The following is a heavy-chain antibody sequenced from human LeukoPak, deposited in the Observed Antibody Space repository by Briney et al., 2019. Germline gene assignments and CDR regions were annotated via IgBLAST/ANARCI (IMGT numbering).Heavy chain of an antibody. CDR2: INHSGST. D-gene: IGHD6-13*01. CDR1: GGSISSYY. V-gene: IGHV4-34*01. Sequence: SETLSLTCTVSGGSISSYYWSWIRQPPGKGLEWIGEINHSGSTNYNPSLKSRVTMSVDTSKNQFSLKLSSVTAADTAVYYCAGSATYSSSPGGLDYWGQGTLVTVSS. J-gene: IGHJ4*02. CDR3: AGSATYSSSPGGLDY.